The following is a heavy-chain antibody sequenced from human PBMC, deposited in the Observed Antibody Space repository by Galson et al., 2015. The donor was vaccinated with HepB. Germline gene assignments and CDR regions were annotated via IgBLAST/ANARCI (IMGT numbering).Heavy chain of an antibody. CDR2: ISYDGSNK. CDR1: GFTFSSYG. D-gene: IGHD4-23*01. CDR3: AKIPGRTRVTTVVTPDDAFDI. J-gene: IGHJ3*02. Sequence: SLRLSCAASGFTFSSYGMHWVRQAPGKGLEWVAVISYDGSNKYYADSVKGRFTISRDNSKNTLYLQMNSLRAEDTAVYYCAKIPGRTRVTTVVTPDDAFDIWGQGTTVTVSS. V-gene: IGHV3-30*18.